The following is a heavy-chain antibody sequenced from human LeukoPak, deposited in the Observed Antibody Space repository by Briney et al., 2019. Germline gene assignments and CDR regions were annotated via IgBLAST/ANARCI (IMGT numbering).Heavy chain of an antibody. Sequence: PSETLSLTCAVYGGSFSGYYWSWIRQPPGKGLEWIGEINHSGSTNYNPSLKSRVTISVDTSKNQFSLKLSSVTAADTAVYYCARMMAGYCSGGSCPGDYWGQGTLVTVSS. V-gene: IGHV4-34*01. CDR2: INHSGST. D-gene: IGHD2-15*01. CDR1: GGSFSGYY. CDR3: ARMMAGYCSGGSCPGDY. J-gene: IGHJ4*02.